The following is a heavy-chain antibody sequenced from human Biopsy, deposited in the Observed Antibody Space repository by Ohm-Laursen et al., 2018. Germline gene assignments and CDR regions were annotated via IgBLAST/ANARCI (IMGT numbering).Heavy chain of an antibody. V-gene: IGHV1-69*06. D-gene: IGHD3-9*01. CDR1: AGTFSNYG. CDR3: ATKLTGYFHH. J-gene: IGHJ1*01. CDR2: NIPILGTG. Sequence: SVYPSRKLPAGTFSNYGVNWARQAPGQGLEWLGGNIPILGTGNYAQKFQDRVTVAADTSTSTATMELRSLRSADTAVYYCATKLTGYFHHWGQGTRVIVSS.